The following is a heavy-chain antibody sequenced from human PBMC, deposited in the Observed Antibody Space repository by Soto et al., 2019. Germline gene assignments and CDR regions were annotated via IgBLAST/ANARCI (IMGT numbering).Heavy chain of an antibody. J-gene: IGHJ6*02. D-gene: IGHD3-16*01. CDR3: ARVPQAYVDGMDV. V-gene: IGHV4-61*01. CDR1: GGSVSSGSYY. CDR2: IYYTGST. Sequence: SETLSLTCTVSGGSVSSGSYYWSWMRQPPGKGLEWIGSIYYTGSTNYNPSLKSRVTMSVDTSKNQFSLKLISVTAAADTAVYYCARVPQAYVDGMDVWGQGTTVTVSS.